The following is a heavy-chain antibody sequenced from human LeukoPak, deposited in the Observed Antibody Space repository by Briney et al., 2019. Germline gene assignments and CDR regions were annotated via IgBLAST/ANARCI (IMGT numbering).Heavy chain of an antibody. CDR3: ARDATSIVGALPGDY. J-gene: IGHJ4*02. Sequence: ASVKVSCKASGYTFTSYGISWVRQAPGQGLEWMGWINSNSGGTNYAQKFQGRVTMTRDTSISTAYMELSRLRSDDTAVYYCARDATSIVGALPGDYWGQGTLVTVSS. V-gene: IGHV1-2*02. CDR2: INSNSGGT. CDR1: GYTFTSYG. D-gene: IGHD1-26*01.